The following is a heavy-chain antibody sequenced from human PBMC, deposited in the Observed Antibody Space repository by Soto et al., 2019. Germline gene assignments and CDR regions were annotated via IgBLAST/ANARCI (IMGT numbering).Heavy chain of an antibody. Sequence: QVQLVQSGAEVQKPGSSVKVSCKAPVGTFSSYAISWVRQAPGQGLEWMGGIIPIFGTAKYAQKLQGRVTITADESTSTGYMELSSLRSEDTAVYYCARSQGGSSSLDIYYYYYYGMDVWGQGTTVTVSS. CDR3: ARSQGGSSSLDIYYYYYYGMDV. CDR2: IIPIFGTA. CDR1: VGTFSSYA. J-gene: IGHJ6*02. V-gene: IGHV1-69*01. D-gene: IGHD2-15*01.